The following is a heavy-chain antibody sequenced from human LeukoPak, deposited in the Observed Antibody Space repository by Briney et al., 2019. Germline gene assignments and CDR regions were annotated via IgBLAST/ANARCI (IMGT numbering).Heavy chain of an antibody. V-gene: IGHV3-7*01. CDR3: ATLPAPYGANFDY. CDR2: IKQDGSEK. Sequence: GGSLRLSCAASGFTFSSYAMSWVRQAPGKGLEWVANIKQDGSEKYYVDSVKGRFTISRDNAKNSLYLQMNSLRAEDTAVYYCATLPAPYGANFDYWGQGTLVTVSS. D-gene: IGHD4/OR15-4a*01. J-gene: IGHJ4*02. CDR1: GFTFSSYA.